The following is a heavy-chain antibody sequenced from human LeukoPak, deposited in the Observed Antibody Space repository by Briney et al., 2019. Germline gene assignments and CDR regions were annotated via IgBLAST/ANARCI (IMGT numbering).Heavy chain of an antibody. CDR2: IFYSGST. CDR3: AGGYDSRGYYRRPFDY. CDR1: GGSMSRYY. V-gene: IGHV4-59*12. J-gene: IGHJ4*02. Sequence: PSETLSLTCTVSGGSMSRYYWSWIRQPPGKGLEWIGYIFYSGSTNYNPSLKSRVTISVDTSKNQFSLKLSSVTAADTAVYYCAGGYDSRGYYRRPFDYWGQGTLVTVSS. D-gene: IGHD3-22*01.